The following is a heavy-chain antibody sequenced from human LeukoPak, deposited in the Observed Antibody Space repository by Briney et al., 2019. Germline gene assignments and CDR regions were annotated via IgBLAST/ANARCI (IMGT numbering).Heavy chain of an antibody. D-gene: IGHD3-22*01. CDR1: GFTFSSYW. V-gene: IGHV3-74*01. J-gene: IGHJ4*02. Sequence: GGSLRLSCAASGFTFSSYWMHWVRQAPGTGLVWVSDISSDGSSTTYADSVKGRFTISRDNAKNTLYLQMNSLRAEDTAVYYCATLTPIITTGIWGQGTLVTVSS. CDR3: ATLTPIITTGI. CDR2: ISSDGSST.